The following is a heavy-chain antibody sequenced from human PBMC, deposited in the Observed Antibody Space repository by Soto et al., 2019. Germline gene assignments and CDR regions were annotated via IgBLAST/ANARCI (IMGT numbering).Heavy chain of an antibody. CDR3: SRKTGSFDI. D-gene: IGHD3-9*01. Sequence: EVQLVESGGGLVQPGRSLRLSCAASGFTFNDYAMHWVRQAPGKGLEWVSGISWNSGSIGYADSVKGRFTISRDNGKDYLYLQMNSRSAEDTALFDCSRKTGSFDILGQGTMVTVFS. CDR2: ISWNSGSI. CDR1: GFTFNDYA. J-gene: IGHJ3*02. V-gene: IGHV3-9*01.